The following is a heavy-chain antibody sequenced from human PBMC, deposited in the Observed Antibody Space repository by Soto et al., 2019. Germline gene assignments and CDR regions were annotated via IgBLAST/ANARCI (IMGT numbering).Heavy chain of an antibody. Sequence: GGSLRLSCAASGFTFSTDAMSWVRQPPGKGLECVSSISGNSDTTAYTDSVKGRFTISRDNSKNTLYLQMNSLRAEDTAVYYCTGGPSTDILSGFDHWGQGTQVTVSS. CDR1: GFTFSTDA. D-gene: IGHD6-25*01. V-gene: IGHV3-23*01. CDR3: TGGPSTDILSGFDH. CDR2: ISGNSDTT. J-gene: IGHJ4*02.